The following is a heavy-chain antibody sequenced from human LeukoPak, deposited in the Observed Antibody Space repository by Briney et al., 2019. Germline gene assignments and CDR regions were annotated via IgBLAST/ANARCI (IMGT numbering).Heavy chain of an antibody. D-gene: IGHD3-10*01. Sequence: GGSPRLSCAASGFTFSSYAMNWVRQAPGKGLKWVSGFRGSGVATFYADSVKGRFTISRDNSKNTLYLQMNSLRAEDTAVYYCARRWFGLDYWGQGTLVTVSS. CDR1: GFTFSSYA. CDR2: FRGSGVAT. V-gene: IGHV3-23*01. J-gene: IGHJ4*02. CDR3: ARRWFGLDY.